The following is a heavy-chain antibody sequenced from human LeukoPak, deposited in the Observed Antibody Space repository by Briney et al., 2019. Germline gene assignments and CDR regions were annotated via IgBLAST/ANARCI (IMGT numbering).Heavy chain of an antibody. V-gene: IGHV3-30*04. J-gene: IGHJ4*02. CDR3: ARVTRPYSSSSGEFDY. Sequence: GGSLRLSCAASGFTFSSYAMHWVRQAPGKGLEWVAVISYDGSNKYYADSVKGRFTISRDNSKNTLYLQMNSLRAEDTAVYYCARVTRPYSSSSGEFDYWGQGTLVTVSS. CDR1: GFTFSSYA. D-gene: IGHD6-6*01. CDR2: ISYDGSNK.